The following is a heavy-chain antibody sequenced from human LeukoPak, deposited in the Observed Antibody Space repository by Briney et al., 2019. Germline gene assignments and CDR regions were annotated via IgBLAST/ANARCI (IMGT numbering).Heavy chain of an antibody. D-gene: IGHD6-19*01. CDR3: ARDRGQWLVDWYFDL. J-gene: IGHJ2*01. Sequence: PSQTLSLTCTVSGGPISSGSYYWSWIRQPAGKGLEWIGRIYTSGSTNYNPSLKSRVTISVDPCKNQFSLKLSSVTAADTAVYYCARDRGQWLVDWYFDLWGRGTLVTVSS. CDR1: GGPISSGSYY. V-gene: IGHV4-61*02. CDR2: IYTSGST.